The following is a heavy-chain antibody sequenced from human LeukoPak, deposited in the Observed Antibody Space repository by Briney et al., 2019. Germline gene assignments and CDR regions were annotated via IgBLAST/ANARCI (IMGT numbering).Heavy chain of an antibody. V-gene: IGHV1-2*02. J-gene: IGHJ4*02. Sequence: ASVKVSCKASGYTFTGYYMHWVRQAPGQGLEWMGWINPNSGGTNYAQKFQDRVTVTRDTSISTAYMELSRLRSDDTAVYYCARVRRGWDDLDYWGQGTLVTVSS. CDR3: ARVRRGWDDLDY. CDR1: GYTFTGYY. D-gene: IGHD6-19*01. CDR2: INPNSGGT.